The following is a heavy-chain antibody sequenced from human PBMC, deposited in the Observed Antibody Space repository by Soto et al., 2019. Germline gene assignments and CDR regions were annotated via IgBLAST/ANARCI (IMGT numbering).Heavy chain of an antibody. CDR1: GGSISSGDYY. Sequence: TLSLTCTVPGGSISSGDYYWSWILQPPGKGLEWIGYIYYSGSTYYNPSLKSRVTISVDTSKNQFSLKLSSVTAADTAVYYCARGRGLWFGDRLQNWFDPWGQGTLVTV. CDR2: IYYSGST. J-gene: IGHJ5*02. V-gene: IGHV4-30-4*01. D-gene: IGHD3-10*01. CDR3: ARGRGLWFGDRLQNWFDP.